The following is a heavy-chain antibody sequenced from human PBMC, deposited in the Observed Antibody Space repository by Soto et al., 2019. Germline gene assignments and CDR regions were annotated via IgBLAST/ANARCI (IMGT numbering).Heavy chain of an antibody. CDR1: GFTFSSYG. V-gene: IGHV3-30*18. J-gene: IGHJ6*02. CDR3: AKDSGYGMDV. D-gene: IGHD1-26*01. Sequence: GGSLRLSCAASGFTFSSYGMHWVRQAPGKGLEWVAVISYDGSNKYYADSVKGRFTISRDNSKNTLYLQMNSLRAEDTAVYYCAKDSGYGMDVWGQGTTVTVSS. CDR2: ISYDGSNK.